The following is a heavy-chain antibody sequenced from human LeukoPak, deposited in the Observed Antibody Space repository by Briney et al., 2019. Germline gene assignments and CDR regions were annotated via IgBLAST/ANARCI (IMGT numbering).Heavy chain of an antibody. J-gene: IGHJ4*02. CDR3: ARGLTLLGYCSSTSCLMNY. V-gene: IGHV3-74*01. CDR2: IDSDGSIT. Sequence: GGSLRLSCAVSGFTLSSYWMHWVREAPGKGLVWVSRIDSDGSITDYADSVKGRFPISRDNANNALYLQMNSLRAEDAGVYYCARGLTLLGYCSSTSCLMNYWGQGTLVTVSS. D-gene: IGHD2-2*01. CDR1: GFTLSSYW.